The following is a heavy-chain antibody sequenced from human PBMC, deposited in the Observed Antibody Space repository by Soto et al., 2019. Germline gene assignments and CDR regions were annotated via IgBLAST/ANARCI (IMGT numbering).Heavy chain of an antibody. D-gene: IGHD6-13*01. CDR1: GYTFTSYG. CDR2: IIAYNGNT. CDR3: ARDGSIAAADPYYYYMDV. Sequence: GASVKVSCKASGYTFTSYGISWVRQAPGQGLEWMGWIIAYNGNTNYAQKFQGRVTITADTSTSTAYMELSSLRSEDTAVYYCARDGSIAAADPYYYYMDVWGKGTTVTVS. J-gene: IGHJ6*03. V-gene: IGHV1-18*01.